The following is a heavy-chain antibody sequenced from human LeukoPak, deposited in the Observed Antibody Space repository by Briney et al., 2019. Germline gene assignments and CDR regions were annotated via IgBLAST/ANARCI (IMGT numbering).Heavy chain of an antibody. V-gene: IGHV4-31*03. Sequence: SETLSLTCTVSGGSISSGGYYWSWIRQLPGKGLECIGFIYYIGSTFYNPSLKSRVTISIDTSKNQFSLKLSSVTAADTAVYYCASLYYFDSSGYYYGKADIWGQGTMVTVSS. CDR3: ASLYYFDSSGYYYGKADI. J-gene: IGHJ3*02. CDR1: GGSISSGGYY. D-gene: IGHD3-22*01. CDR2: IYYIGST.